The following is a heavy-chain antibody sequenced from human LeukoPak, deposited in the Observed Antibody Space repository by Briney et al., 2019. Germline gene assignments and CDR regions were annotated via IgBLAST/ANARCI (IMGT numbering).Heavy chain of an antibody. V-gene: IGHV3-48*01. CDR3: ARDTKYAFDN. J-gene: IGHJ4*02. Sequence: GGSLRLSCAASGFTYSSYSMNWVRQARGKGLEWISYIGISSGNTKYADSVKGRFTISGDKARNSVYLQMNSLRVEDTAVYYCARDTKYAFDNWGQGTLVTVSS. CDR2: IGISSGNT. D-gene: IGHD2-2*01. CDR1: GFTYSSYS.